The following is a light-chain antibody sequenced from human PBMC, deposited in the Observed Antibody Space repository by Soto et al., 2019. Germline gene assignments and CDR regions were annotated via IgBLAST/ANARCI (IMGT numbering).Light chain of an antibody. Sequence: DIQMTQSPSSLSASVGDRVTITCRARQSISSYLNWYQQKPGKAPKILIYATASLQSEDSTRCSDSGSGTDFTLTISSLQPEDYANYYCQQSYSTLGYTFGQVTKLEIK. CDR1: QSISSY. J-gene: IGKJ2*01. CDR2: ATA. CDR3: QQSYSTLGYT. V-gene: IGKV1-39*01.